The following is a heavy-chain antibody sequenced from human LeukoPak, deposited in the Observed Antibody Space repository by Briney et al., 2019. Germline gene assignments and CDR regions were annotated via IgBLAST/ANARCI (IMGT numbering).Heavy chain of an antibody. V-gene: IGHV4-39*01. J-gene: IGHJ5*02. CDR1: GGSISSSSYY. CDR2: IYYSGST. D-gene: IGHD6-19*01. Sequence: KPSETLSLTCTVSGGSISSSSYYWGWIRQPPGKGLEWIGSIYYSGSTYYNPSLKSRVTISVDTSKNQFSLKLSSVTAADTAVYYCARNRPGVSGWRFENWFDPWGQGTLVTVSS. CDR3: ARNRPGVSGWRFENWFDP.